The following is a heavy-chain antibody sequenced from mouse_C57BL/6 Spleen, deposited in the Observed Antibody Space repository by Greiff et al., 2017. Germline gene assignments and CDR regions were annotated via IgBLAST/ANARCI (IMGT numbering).Heavy chain of an antibody. Sequence: QVQLKQSGAELVRPGASVKLSCKASGYTFTDYYINWVKQRPGQGLEWIARIYPGSGNTYYNEKFKGKATLTAEKSSSTAYMQLSSLTSEDSAVYFCARGPITSHFDYWGQGTTLTVSS. CDR2: IYPGSGNT. J-gene: IGHJ2*01. CDR1: GYTFTDYY. V-gene: IGHV1-76*01. CDR3: ARGPITSHFDY.